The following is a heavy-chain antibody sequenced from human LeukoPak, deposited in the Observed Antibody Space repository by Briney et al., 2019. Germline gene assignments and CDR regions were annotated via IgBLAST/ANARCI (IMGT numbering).Heavy chain of an antibody. CDR3: ARESRFYSKIDY. CDR1: GYTFTSYA. CDR2: INAGNGNT. J-gene: IGHJ4*02. Sequence: ASVKVSCKASGYTFTSYAMHWVRQAPGQRLEWMGWINAGNGNTKYSRKFQGRVTITRDTSASTAYMELSSLRSEDTAVYYCARESRFYSKIDYWGQGTLVTVSS. V-gene: IGHV1-3*01. D-gene: IGHD4-11*01.